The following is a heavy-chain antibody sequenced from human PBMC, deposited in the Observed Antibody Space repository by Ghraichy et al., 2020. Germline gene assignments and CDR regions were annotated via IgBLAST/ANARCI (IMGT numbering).Heavy chain of an antibody. V-gene: IGHV3-7*01. CDR1: GFTFSSYW. J-gene: IGHJ3*02. CDR2: IKQDGSEK. CDR3: AREGVPAAPDAFDI. D-gene: IGHD2-2*01. Sequence: GGSLRLSCAASGFTFSSYWMSWVRQAPGKGLEWVANIKQDGSEKYYVDSVKGRFTISRENAKNSLYLQMNSLRAEDTAVYYCAREGVPAAPDAFDIWGQGTMVTVSS.